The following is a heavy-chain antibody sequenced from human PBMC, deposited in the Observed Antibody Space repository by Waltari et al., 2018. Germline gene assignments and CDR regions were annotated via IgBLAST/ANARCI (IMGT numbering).Heavy chain of an antibody. V-gene: IGHV1-24*01. CDR3: ATDWGYCSDDSCYVGERGDY. CDR2: FDPERRDT. J-gene: IGHJ4*02. Sequence: VQLIQSGAEVQKPGASVRLSCKVSGYSITELSIHWVRQPPGKGLEWMGGFDPERRDTTYAQRFQGRVTMTEDTSTDTAYMELRSLTSDDTAVFYCATDWGYCSDDSCYVGERGDYWGQGTLVTVSS. D-gene: IGHD2-15*01. CDR1: GYSITELS.